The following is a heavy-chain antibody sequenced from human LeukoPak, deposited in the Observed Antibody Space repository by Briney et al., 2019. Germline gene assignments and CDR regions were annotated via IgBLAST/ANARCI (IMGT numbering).Heavy chain of an antibody. J-gene: IGHJ6*03. CDR3: ARDRQPLWFGELTTNAYYYYMDV. CDR2: IYYSGRT. D-gene: IGHD3-10*01. V-gene: IGHV4-59*01. CDR1: GGSISSYY. Sequence: SETLSLTCSVSGGSISSYYWSWIRQPPGRGLEWIGYIYYSGRTSYNPSLKSRVTISVDTSKNQFSLRLSSVTAADTAVYYCARDRQPLWFGELTTNAYYYYMDVWGKGTTVTISS.